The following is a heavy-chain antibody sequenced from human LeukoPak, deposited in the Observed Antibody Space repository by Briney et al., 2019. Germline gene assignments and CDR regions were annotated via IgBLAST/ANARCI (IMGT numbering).Heavy chain of an antibody. D-gene: IGHD6-13*01. J-gene: IGHJ3*02. V-gene: IGHV3-23*01. CDR2: ISGSGGST. CDR3: AKDLVVGSSWYGGAFDI. Sequence: GGSLRLSCAASGFTFSSYAMSWVRQAPGKGLEWVSAISGSGGSTYYADSVKGRFTISRDNSKNTLYLQMNSLRAEDTAVYYCAKDLVVGSSWYGGAFDIWGQGTMVTVSS. CDR1: GFTFSSYA.